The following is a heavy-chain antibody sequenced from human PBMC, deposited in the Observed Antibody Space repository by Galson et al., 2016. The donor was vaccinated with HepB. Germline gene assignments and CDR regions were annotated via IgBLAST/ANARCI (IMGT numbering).Heavy chain of an antibody. J-gene: IGHJ4*02. D-gene: IGHD6-25*01. CDR3: ARRGVAAGVAY. CDR1: GYTFTGYY. Sequence: SVKVSCKASGYTFTGYYMHWVRQAPGQGLEWMGWIIPHSGVTYYAQKFHGSVTLTRDTSISTAYMELTRMTSDDTAVHYCARRGVAAGVAYGGQGTLVTVSS. V-gene: IGHV1-2*02. CDR2: IIPHSGVT.